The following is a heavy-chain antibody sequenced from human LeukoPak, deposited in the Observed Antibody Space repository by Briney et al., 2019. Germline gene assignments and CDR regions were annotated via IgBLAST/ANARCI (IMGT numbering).Heavy chain of an antibody. Sequence: ASVKVSCKASGYTFTGYYMHWVRQAPGQGPEWMGWINPNSGGAYYAQKFQGRVTMTRDSSISTAYMELSRLRSDDTAVYYCARVQFTDYWGQGTLVTVSP. V-gene: IGHV1-2*02. CDR2: INPNSGGA. CDR3: ARVQFTDY. D-gene: IGHD6-19*01. CDR1: GYTFTGYY. J-gene: IGHJ4*02.